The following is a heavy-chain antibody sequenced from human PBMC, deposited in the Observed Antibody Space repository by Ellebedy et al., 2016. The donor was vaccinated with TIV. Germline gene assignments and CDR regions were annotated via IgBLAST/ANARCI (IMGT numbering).Heavy chain of an antibody. CDR3: ARGRMGYYYYGMDV. J-gene: IGHJ6*02. Sequence: SETLSLTXTVSGGSISSYYWSWIRQPPGKGLEWIGYIYYSGSTNYNPSLKSRVTISVDTSKNQFSLKLSSVTAADTAVYYCARGRMGYYYYGMDVWGQGTTVTVSS. CDR1: GGSISSYY. V-gene: IGHV4-59*01. D-gene: IGHD3-16*01. CDR2: IYYSGST.